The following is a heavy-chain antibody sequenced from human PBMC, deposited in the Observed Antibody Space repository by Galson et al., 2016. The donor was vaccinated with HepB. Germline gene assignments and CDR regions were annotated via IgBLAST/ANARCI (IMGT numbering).Heavy chain of an antibody. Sequence: SLRLSCAASGFTFSRYTMNWVRQTPGKGLEWVSSITSGSDYIYEAHSVKGRFTISRDDAKNSLYLQMNGLRPEDSALYYCAREVTYCSGGGCYYFDYWGQGTLVTVSS. V-gene: IGHV3-21*01. D-gene: IGHD2-15*01. J-gene: IGHJ4*02. CDR2: ITSGSDYI. CDR3: AREVTYCSGGGCYYFDY. CDR1: GFTFSRYT.